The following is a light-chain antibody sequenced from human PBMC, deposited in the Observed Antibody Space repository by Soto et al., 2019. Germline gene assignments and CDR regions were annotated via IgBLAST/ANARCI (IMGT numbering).Light chain of an antibody. CDR1: QSVSSSY. CDR3: QQYGSSPPYT. V-gene: IGKV3-20*01. J-gene: IGKJ2*01. CDR2: GAS. Sequence: EIVLTQSPGTLFLSPGERATLSCRASQSVSSSYLAWYQQKPGQAPRLLIYGASSRATGIPDRFSGSGSGTDFTLTISRLEPEDFAVYYCQQYGSSPPYTFGQGTKLEL.